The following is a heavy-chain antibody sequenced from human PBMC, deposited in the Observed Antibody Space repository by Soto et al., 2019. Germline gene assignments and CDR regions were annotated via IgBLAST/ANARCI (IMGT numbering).Heavy chain of an antibody. J-gene: IGHJ6*02. V-gene: IGHV3-30-3*01. CDR2: ISYDGSNK. D-gene: IGHD4-17*01. CDR1: GFTFSSYA. CDR3: ARDPFRGYGDYYCYGMDV. Sequence: QVQLVESGGGVVQPGRSLRLSCAASGFTFSSYAMHWVRQAPGKGLEWVAVISYDGSNKYYADSVKGRFTISRDNSKNTLYLQMNSLRAEDTAVYYCARDPFRGYGDYYCYGMDVWGQGTTVTVSS.